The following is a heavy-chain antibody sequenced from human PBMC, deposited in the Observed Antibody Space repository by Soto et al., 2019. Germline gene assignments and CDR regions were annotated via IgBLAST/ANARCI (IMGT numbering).Heavy chain of an antibody. V-gene: IGHV3-9*01. Sequence: SLGLSCAASGFSFDDYAMHWVRQAPGKGLEWVSGISWNSGSIGYADSVKGRFTISRDNAKNSLYLQMNSLRAEDTALYYCAKASHRLDPFAYWAQRTLVIGSS. CDR2: ISWNSGSI. D-gene: IGHD1-1*01. J-gene: IGHJ4*02. CDR1: GFSFDDYA. CDR3: AKASHRLDPFAY.